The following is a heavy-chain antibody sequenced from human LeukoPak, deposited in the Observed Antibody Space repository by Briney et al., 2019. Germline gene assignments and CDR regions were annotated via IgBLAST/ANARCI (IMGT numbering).Heavy chain of an antibody. CDR2: ISGSGGGT. D-gene: IGHD6-13*01. J-gene: IGHJ4*02. V-gene: IGHV3-23*01. CDR3: AISQPGYSSSWYGYYFDY. Sequence: GGSLRLSCAPSGFTFYSYAMSWVRQAPGKGLEWVSAISGSGGGTYYADSVKGRFTISRDNSKNTLYLQMNSLRAEDTAVYYCAISQPGYSSSWYGYYFDYWGQGTLVTVSS. CDR1: GFTFYSYA.